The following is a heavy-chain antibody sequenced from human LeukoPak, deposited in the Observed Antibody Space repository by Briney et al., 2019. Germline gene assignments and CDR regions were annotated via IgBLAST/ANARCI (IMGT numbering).Heavy chain of an antibody. Sequence: SETLSLTCAVYGGYYWSWIRQPPGKGLEWIGEINHSGSTNYNPSLRSRVTISVDTSKNQFSLKLSSVTAADTAVYYCARYYDSSGYYYGDDAFDIWGQGTMVTVS. CDR2: INHSGST. V-gene: IGHV4-34*01. J-gene: IGHJ3*02. CDR3: ARYYDSSGYYYGDDAFDI. D-gene: IGHD3-22*01. CDR1: GGYY.